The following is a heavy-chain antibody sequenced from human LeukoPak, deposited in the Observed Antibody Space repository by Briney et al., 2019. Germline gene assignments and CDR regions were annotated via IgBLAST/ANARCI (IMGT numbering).Heavy chain of an antibody. D-gene: IGHD2-2*02. CDR3: ARHARNILNAYDM. V-gene: IGHV4-59*08. CDR1: GGSISSYY. CDR2: IYYSGST. Sequence: SETLSLTCTVSGGSISSYYWSWIRQPPGKGLEWIAYIYYSGSTKYNPSLKSRVTISVDTSKNQFSLKVNFATAADTAVYYCARHARNILNAYDMWGQGTIVTVSS. J-gene: IGHJ3*02.